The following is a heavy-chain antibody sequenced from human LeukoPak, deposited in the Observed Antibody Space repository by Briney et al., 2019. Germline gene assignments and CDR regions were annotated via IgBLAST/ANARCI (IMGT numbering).Heavy chain of an antibody. Sequence: SETLSLTCTVSGGSISSYYWSWIRQPAGKGLEWIGRIYTSGSTNYNPSLKSRVTMSVDTSKNQFSLKLSSVTAADTAVYYCAREELAYCGGDCYASGGNYYYGMDVWGQGTTVTVSS. CDR1: GGSISSYY. CDR3: AREELAYCGGDCYASGGNYYYGMDV. D-gene: IGHD2-21*02. J-gene: IGHJ6*02. CDR2: IYTSGST. V-gene: IGHV4-4*07.